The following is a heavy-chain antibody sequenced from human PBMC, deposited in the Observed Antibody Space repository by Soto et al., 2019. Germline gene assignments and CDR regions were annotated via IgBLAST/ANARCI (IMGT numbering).Heavy chain of an antibody. D-gene: IGHD3-22*01. CDR1: GGTFSSYA. V-gene: IGHV1-69*13. J-gene: IGHJ4*02. Sequence: SVKVSCKASGGTFSSYAISWVRQAPGQGLEWMGGIIPIFGTANYAQKFQGRVTITADESTSTAYMELSSLRSEDTAVYYCAIVEVDDSRGYYVYWGQGILLTVSS. CDR3: AIVEVDDSRGYYVY. CDR2: IIPIFGTA.